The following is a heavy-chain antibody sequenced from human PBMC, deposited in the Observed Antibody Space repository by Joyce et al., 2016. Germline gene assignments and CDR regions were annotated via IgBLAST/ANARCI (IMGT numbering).Heavy chain of an antibody. J-gene: IGHJ3*01. V-gene: IGHV3-7*01. CDR2: IKQDGSAV. CDR3: ARGKAFDV. Sequence: EVQLVESGGGLVQPGGSLRLSCAASGFTFSGNSMSWLRQAPGGGLEWVAKIKQDGSAVYYLDSVKGRFTVSRDSARSLVHLQMVSLRVEDTALYYCARGKAFDVWGQGTMVTVSS. CDR1: GFTFSGNS.